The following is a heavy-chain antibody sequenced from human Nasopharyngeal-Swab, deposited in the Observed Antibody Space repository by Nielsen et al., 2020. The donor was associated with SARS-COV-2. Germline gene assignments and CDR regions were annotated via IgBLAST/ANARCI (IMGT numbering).Heavy chain of an antibody. CDR2: ISSSSSYI. CDR3: VREFEATGATYLDY. J-gene: IGHJ4*02. Sequence: GESLKISCAASGFTFSDYSMNWVRQAPGKGLEWVSYISSSSSYIAYADSVKGRFTISRDNARNSLYLQMNSLRAEDTAVYYCVREFEATGATYLDYWGLGTLVTVSS. D-gene: IGHD1-26*01. V-gene: IGHV3-21*01. CDR1: GFTFSDYS.